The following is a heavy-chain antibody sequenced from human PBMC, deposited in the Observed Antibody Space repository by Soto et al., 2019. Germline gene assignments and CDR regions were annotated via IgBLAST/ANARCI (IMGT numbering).Heavy chain of an antibody. J-gene: IGHJ6*02. CDR3: AKDLVAALVYYYYGMDV. V-gene: IGHV3-30*18. CDR1: GFTFSSYG. CDR2: ISYDGSNK. D-gene: IGHD6-6*01. Sequence: LRLSCAASGFTFSSYGMHWVRQAPGKGLEWVAVISYDGSNKYYADSVKGRFTISRDNSKNTLYLQMNSLRAEDTAVYYCAKDLVAALVYYYYGMDVWGQGTTVTVSS.